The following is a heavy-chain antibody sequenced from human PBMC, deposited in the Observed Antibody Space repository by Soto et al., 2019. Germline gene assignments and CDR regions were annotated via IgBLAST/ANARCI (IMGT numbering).Heavy chain of an antibody. D-gene: IGHD3-10*01. Sequence: QITLKESGPTLVRPTQTLTLTCTFSGFSLSTTGVGVGWIRQPPGKALEWLALIYWDDDKRYSPSLKSRLTITKKSSKNEVHLTLTTVVPVDTATYYCGRSIRIYGLGRERAIYFSMWGQGTLVPVYS. CDR2: IYWDDDK. V-gene: IGHV2-5*02. J-gene: IGHJ4*02. CDR3: GRSIRIYGLGRERAIYFSM. CDR1: GFSLSTTGVG.